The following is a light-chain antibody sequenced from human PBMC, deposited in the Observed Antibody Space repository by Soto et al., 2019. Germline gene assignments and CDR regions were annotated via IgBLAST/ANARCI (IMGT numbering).Light chain of an antibody. Sequence: EIVLTQSPGTLSLSPGERATLSCRASQSVSSSYLAWYQQKPGQAPRLLIYAASTTATGIPARFSGSGSGTEFTLTISSLQSEDFAVYYCQQYQNLWTFGQGTKVDIK. CDR2: AAS. V-gene: IGKV3D-7*01. J-gene: IGKJ1*01. CDR3: QQYQNLWT. CDR1: QSVSSSY.